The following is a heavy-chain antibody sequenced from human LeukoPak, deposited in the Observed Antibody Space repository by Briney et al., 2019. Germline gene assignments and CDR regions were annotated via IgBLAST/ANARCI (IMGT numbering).Heavy chain of an antibody. CDR2: IRYEGSNK. D-gene: IGHD3-16*01. J-gene: IGHJ3*02. Sequence: SGGSLRLSCAASGFTFSTYGMNWVRQAPGKGLEWVTSIRYEGSNKYYANSVKGRFTISRDNSKNTLYLQMNSLRAEDTAVYYCARDGGDAPLYDAFDIWGQGTMVTVSS. CDR3: ARDGGDAPLYDAFDI. V-gene: IGHV3-30*02. CDR1: GFTFSTYG.